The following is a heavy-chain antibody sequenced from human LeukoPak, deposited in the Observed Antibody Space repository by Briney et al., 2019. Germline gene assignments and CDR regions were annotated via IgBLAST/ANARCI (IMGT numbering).Heavy chain of an antibody. CDR2: ISGSGGST. V-gene: IGHV3-23*01. J-gene: IGHJ4*02. CDR3: AKARFVGATGLLDY. CDR1: GFTFSSYG. D-gene: IGHD1-26*01. Sequence: PGGSLRLSCAASGFTFSSYGMSWVRQAPGKGLEWVSAISGSGGSTYYADSVKGRFTISRDNSKNTLYLQMNSLRAEDTAVYYCAKARFVGATGLLDYWGQGTLVTVSS.